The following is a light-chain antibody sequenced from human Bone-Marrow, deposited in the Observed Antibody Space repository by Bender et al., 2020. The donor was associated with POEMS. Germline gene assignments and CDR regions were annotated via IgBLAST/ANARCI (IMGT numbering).Light chain of an antibody. CDR2: EVT. Sequence: QSALTQPASVSGSPGQSITLSCTGTINDVGSYNLLSWYQQHPGKTPKLIFYEVTKRPSGVSNRFSGSKSGNTASLTISGLQPDDEADYFCYSYAGSSTFVFGTGTTVTVL. V-gene: IGLV2-23*02. CDR3: YSYAGSSTFV. J-gene: IGLJ1*01. CDR1: INDVGSYNL.